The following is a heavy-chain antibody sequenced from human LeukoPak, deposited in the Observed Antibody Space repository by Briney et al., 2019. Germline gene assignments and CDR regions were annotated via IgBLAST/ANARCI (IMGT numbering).Heavy chain of an antibody. J-gene: IGHJ5*02. CDR1: GFTFSDYY. Sequence: GGSLRLSCAASGFTFSDYYMSWIRQAPGKGLEWISYISSSGDTIFYADSVKGRFTISRDNAKNSLYLQMNSLRAEDTAVYYCARDVATISNWFDPWGQGTLVTVSS. CDR2: ISSSGDTI. D-gene: IGHD5-24*01. V-gene: IGHV3-11*04. CDR3: ARDVATISNWFDP.